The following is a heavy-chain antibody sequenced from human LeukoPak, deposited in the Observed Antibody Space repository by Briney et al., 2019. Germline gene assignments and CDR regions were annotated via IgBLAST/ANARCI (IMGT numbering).Heavy chain of an antibody. CDR2: INWNGGST. D-gene: IGHD2-2*03. CDR3: ARDAGYCSSTSCYLVYFMDV. V-gene: IGHV3-20*04. CDR1: GFTFDDYG. Sequence: GGSLRLSCAASGFTFDDYGMSWVRQAPGKGLEWVSGINWNGGSTGYADSVKGRFTISRHNAKNPLYLQMNSLRAEDTAVYYCARDAGYCSSTSCYLVYFMDVWGKGTTVTVSS. J-gene: IGHJ6*03.